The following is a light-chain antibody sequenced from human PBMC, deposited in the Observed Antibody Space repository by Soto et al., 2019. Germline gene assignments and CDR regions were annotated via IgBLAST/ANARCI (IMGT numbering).Light chain of an antibody. J-gene: IGKJ3*01. CDR3: QQRGSWPAT. V-gene: IGKV3-11*01. Sequence: ETVLTQSPATLSLSPVERGTLSCRASQSVSTYLAWYQQKPGQAPSLLIYGASSRATGIPDRFSGSGSGTDFTLTITSLEPEDFAVYYCQQRGSWPATFGPGTKVDI. CDR1: QSVSTY. CDR2: GAS.